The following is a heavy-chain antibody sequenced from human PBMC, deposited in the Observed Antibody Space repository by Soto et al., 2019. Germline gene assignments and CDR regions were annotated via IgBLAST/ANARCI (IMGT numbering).Heavy chain of an antibody. CDR2: INSDGSRT. V-gene: IGHV3-74*01. D-gene: IGHD2-15*01. J-gene: IGHJ1*01. CDR1: GFTFSSYW. CDR3: ASPGGVVLAATSEYFQH. Sequence: EVQLVESGGGLVQPGGSLRLSCAASGFTFSSYWMHWVRQAPGKGLVWVSRINSDGSRTSYADAVKGRFTISRDNAKNTLYLQLNSLRAEDTAVYYCASPGGVVLAATSEYFQHWGQGTLVTVSS.